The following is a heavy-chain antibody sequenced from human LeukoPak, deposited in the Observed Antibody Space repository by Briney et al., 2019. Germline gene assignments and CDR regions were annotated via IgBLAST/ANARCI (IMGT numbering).Heavy chain of an antibody. CDR3: ARAAPHYYDSSGYSSGDY. Sequence: GGSLRLSCAASGFTFSSYGMHWVRQAPGKGLEWVAVIWYDGSNKYYADSVKGRFTISRDNSKNTLYLQMNSLRAEDTAVYYCARAAPHYYDSSGYSSGDYWGREPWSPSPQ. D-gene: IGHD3-22*01. V-gene: IGHV3-33*01. J-gene: IGHJ4*02. CDR1: GFTFSSYG. CDR2: IWYDGSNK.